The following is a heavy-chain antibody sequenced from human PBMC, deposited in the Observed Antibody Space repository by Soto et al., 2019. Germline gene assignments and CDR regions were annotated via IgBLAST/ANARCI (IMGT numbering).Heavy chain of an antibody. CDR3: ARADYYDSSGFYYDY. CDR2: INPSGGST. J-gene: IGHJ4*02. CDR1: AYIFTNHY. V-gene: IGHV1-46*01. D-gene: IGHD3-22*01. Sequence: QVQLVQSGAEVKKPGASVKVSCKASAYIFTNHYIHWVRQAPGQGLEWMGIINPSGGSTNYLQKFQGRVTMTRDTSTSTVYMELSSLRSEDTAVYFCARADYYDSSGFYYDYWGQGTLVTVSS.